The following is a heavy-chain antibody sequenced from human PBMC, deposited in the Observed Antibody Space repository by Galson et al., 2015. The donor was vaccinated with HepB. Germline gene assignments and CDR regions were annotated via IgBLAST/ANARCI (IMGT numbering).Heavy chain of an antibody. CDR1: GGTFSSYA. Sequence: SVKVSCKASGGTFSSYAISWVRQAPGQGLEWMGGIIPIFGTANYAQKFQGRVTITADESTSTAYMELSSLRSEDTAVYYCARDGEFYGDYDYWGQGTLVTVSS. CDR2: IIPIFGTA. D-gene: IGHD4-17*01. V-gene: IGHV1-69*13. J-gene: IGHJ4*02. CDR3: ARDGEFYGDYDY.